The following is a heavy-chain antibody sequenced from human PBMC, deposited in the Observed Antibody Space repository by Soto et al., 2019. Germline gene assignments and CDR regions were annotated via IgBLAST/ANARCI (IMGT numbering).Heavy chain of an antibody. V-gene: IGHV2-5*01. CDR3: AHCSGYEILHY. D-gene: IGHD5-12*01. Sequence: SGPTLVNPTQTLTLTCTISGVSLSTSGVGVGWIRQPPGKALEWLAFIYWNDDKRYSPSLKSRLTITKDTSKNQVVLRLTDMDPVDTARYCCAHCSGYEILHYWGQGTLVTVSS. J-gene: IGHJ4*02. CDR1: GVSLSTSGVG. CDR2: IYWNDDK.